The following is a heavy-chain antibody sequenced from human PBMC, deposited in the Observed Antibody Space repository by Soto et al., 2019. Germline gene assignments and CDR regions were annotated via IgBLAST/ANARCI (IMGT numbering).Heavy chain of an antibody. CDR3: AKDRSGSYYWGFDD. Sequence: EVQLLESGGGLVQPGGSLRLSCAASGFTFSSYAMSWVRQAPGKGLEWVSAISGSGGSTYYADSVKARFTISRDNAKTTLYLQMNSRRAAATAVYYCAKDRSGSYYWGFDDWGQGALVTVSS. D-gene: IGHD1-26*01. CDR2: ISGSGGST. J-gene: IGHJ4*02. CDR1: GFTFSSYA. V-gene: IGHV3-23*01.